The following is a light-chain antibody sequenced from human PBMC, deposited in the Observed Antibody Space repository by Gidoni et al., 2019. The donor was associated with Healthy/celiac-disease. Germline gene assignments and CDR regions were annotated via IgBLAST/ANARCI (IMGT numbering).Light chain of an antibody. V-gene: IGKV1-5*03. CDR3: QQYNSYSPYT. CDR1: QSISSW. CDR2: KAS. J-gene: IGKJ2*01. Sequence: DIQMTQSPSTLSASVGDRVTITFRASQSISSWLAWYQQKPGKAPKLLIYKASSLESGVPSRFSGSGSGTEFTLTIRSLQPDDFATYYCQQYNSYSPYTFGQGTKLEIK.